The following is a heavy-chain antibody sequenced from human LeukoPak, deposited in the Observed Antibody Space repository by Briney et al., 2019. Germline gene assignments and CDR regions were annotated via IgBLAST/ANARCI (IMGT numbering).Heavy chain of an antibody. Sequence: GGSLRLSCAASGFTFSTSAMNWVRQAPGKGLEWVSAISTSGASTYYADSVKGRFSISRDNSRNTLYLQMNSQRAEDTAVFYCARAIVGATTRSFDYWGQGTLVTVSS. J-gene: IGHJ4*02. CDR3: ARAIVGATTRSFDY. V-gene: IGHV3-23*01. CDR2: ISTSGAST. CDR1: GFTFSTSA. D-gene: IGHD1-26*01.